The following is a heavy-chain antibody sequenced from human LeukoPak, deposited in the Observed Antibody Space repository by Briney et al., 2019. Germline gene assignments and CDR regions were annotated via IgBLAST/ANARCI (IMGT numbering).Heavy chain of an antibody. CDR2: TYYRSKWYN. Sequence: SQTLSLTCAISGDSVSSISAAWDWIRQSPSRGLEWLGRTYYRSKWYNDYAVSVKSRITINPDTSKNQFSLQLNSVTPEDTAVYYCARGPLLYSSGWYEGYYYYYGMDVWGQGTTVTVSS. CDR3: ARGPLLYSSGWYEGYYYYYGMDV. J-gene: IGHJ6*02. V-gene: IGHV6-1*01. D-gene: IGHD6-19*01. CDR1: GDSVSSISAA.